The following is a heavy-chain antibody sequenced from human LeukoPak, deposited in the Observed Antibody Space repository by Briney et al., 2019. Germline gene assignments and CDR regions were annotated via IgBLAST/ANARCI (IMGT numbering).Heavy chain of an antibody. J-gene: IGHJ4*02. CDR1: GFTVSSNY. CDR3: AKGGYSYGRYYFDY. CDR2: ISWNSDII. D-gene: IGHD5-18*01. Sequence: SGGSLRLSCAASGFTVSSNYMSWVRQAPGKGLDWVSGISWNSDIIAYADSVKGRFTISRDNAKNSLYLQMNSLRPEDTALYYCAKGGYSYGRYYFDYWGQGTLVTVSS. V-gene: IGHV3-9*01.